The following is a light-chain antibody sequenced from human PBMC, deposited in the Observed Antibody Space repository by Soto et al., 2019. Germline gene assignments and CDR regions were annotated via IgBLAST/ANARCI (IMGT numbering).Light chain of an antibody. Sequence: EIVMTQSPATLSVSPGERATLSCRASQSVSTNLAWYQQKPGQAPRRLIFGASTRATDVPARFSGSGSGTEFTLTISSLQSEDFAVYYCLQHNSWPRTFGQGTRLEV. J-gene: IGKJ1*01. V-gene: IGKV3-15*01. CDR2: GAS. CDR3: LQHNSWPRT. CDR1: QSVSTN.